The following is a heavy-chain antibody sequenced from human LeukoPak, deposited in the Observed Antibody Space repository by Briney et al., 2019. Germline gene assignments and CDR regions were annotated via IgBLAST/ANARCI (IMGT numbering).Heavy chain of an antibody. V-gene: IGHV1-18*01. CDR3: ARDVGDIVTIPAAISVP. CDR1: GYTFSSYG. CDR2: ISAYNGNT. D-gene: IGHD2-2*01. J-gene: IGHJ5*02. Sequence: ASVKVSCKASGYTFSSYGISWVRQAPGQGLEWMGWISAYNGNTNYAQMVQGRVTMTTDTSTSTAYMEVRSLRSDDAAMYYCARDVGDIVTIPAAISVPWGQGTLVTVSS.